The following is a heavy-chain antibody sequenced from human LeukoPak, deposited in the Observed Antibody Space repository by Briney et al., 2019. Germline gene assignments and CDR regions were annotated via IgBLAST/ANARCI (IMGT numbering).Heavy chain of an antibody. CDR2: IYYSGST. Sequence: SETLSLTCTVSGGSIRSSYYYWSWIRQHPGKGLEWIGYIYYSGSTYYNPSLKSRVTISVDTSKNQFSLKLSSVTAADTAVYYCARDYGDPPGYFDYWGQGTLVTVSS. CDR1: GGSIRSSYYY. D-gene: IGHD4-17*01. V-gene: IGHV4-31*03. CDR3: ARDYGDPPGYFDY. J-gene: IGHJ4*02.